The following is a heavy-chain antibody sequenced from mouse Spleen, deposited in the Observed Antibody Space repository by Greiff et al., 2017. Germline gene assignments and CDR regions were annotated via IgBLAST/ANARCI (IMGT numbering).Heavy chain of an antibody. J-gene: IGHJ3*01. CDR1: GYAFSSYW. D-gene: IGHD2-14*01. CDR3: ARRYDGPAWFAY. CDR2: IYPGDGDT. V-gene: IGHV1-80*01. Sequence: QVQLQQSGAELVRPGSSVKISCKASGYAFSSYWMNWVKQRPGQGLEWIGQIYPGDGDTNYNGKFKGKATLTADKSSSTAYMQLSSLTSEDSAVYFCARRYDGPAWFAYWGQGTLVTVSA.